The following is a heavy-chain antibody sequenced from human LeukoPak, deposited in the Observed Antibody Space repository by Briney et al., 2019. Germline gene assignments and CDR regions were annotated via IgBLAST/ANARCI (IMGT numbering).Heavy chain of an antibody. D-gene: IGHD5-12*01. CDR2: APHDGNSP. CDR3: ARGPSGYHNT. V-gene: IGHV3-30*14. J-gene: IGHJ4*02. Sequence: SGGSLRLSCAASGFRFNSHHVHWVRQTPSKGLEWVAVAPHDGNSPIYAASVNGRFTISRDNSKNTLYLQMNSLRAEDTAVYYCARGPSGYHNTGGQGTLVTVSS. CDR1: GFRFNSHH.